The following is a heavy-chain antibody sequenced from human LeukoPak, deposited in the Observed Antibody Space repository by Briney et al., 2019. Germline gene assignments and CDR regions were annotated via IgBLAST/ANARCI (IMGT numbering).Heavy chain of an antibody. CDR2: INHSGST. V-gene: IGHV4-34*01. CDR3: ASGRRATYRDYYYYYYMDV. J-gene: IGHJ6*03. D-gene: IGHD1-26*01. Sequence: SETLSLTCAVYGGSFSGYYWSWIRQPPGKGLEWIGEINHSGSTNYNPSLKSRVTISVDTSKNQFSLKLSSVTAADTAVYYCASGRRATYRDYYYYYYMDVWGKGTTVTVSS. CDR1: GGSFSGYY.